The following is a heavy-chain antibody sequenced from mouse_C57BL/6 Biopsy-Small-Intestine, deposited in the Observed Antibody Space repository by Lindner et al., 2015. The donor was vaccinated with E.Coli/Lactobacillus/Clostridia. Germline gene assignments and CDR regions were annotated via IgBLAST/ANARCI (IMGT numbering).Heavy chain of an antibody. CDR3: ASYSNYWFAH. CDR1: GYSFTGYN. Sequence: VQLQESGPELVKPGASVKMSCKASGYSFTGYNMHWVKQSHGKSLEWIGYIDPYNGATSYDQKFKGKATLTVDKSSSTAYMQLNSLTSEDSAVYYCASYSNYWFAHWGQGTLVTVSA. V-gene: IGHV1S135*01. J-gene: IGHJ3*01. D-gene: IGHD2-5*01. CDR2: IDPYNGAT.